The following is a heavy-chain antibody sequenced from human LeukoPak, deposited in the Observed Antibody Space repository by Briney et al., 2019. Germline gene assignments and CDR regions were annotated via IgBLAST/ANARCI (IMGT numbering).Heavy chain of an antibody. CDR3: ARGRAVFPNIRARYFDL. CDR1: GGSFSGYY. CDR2: INHSGST. V-gene: IGHV4-34*01. Sequence: SETLSLTCAVYGGSFSGYYWSWIRQPPGKGLEWIGEINHSGSTNYNPSLKSRVTISVDTSKNQFSLKLSSVTAADTAVYYCARGRAVFPNIRARYFDLWGRGTLVTVSS. D-gene: IGHD2/OR15-2a*01. J-gene: IGHJ2*01.